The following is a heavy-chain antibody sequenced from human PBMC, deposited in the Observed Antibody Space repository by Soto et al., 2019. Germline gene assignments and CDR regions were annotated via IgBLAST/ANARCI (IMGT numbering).Heavy chain of an antibody. CDR3: AVSWVAANRVVSRGGFDY. V-gene: IGHV3-74*01. CDR2: INSDGSST. CDR1: GFTFSSYW. J-gene: IGHJ4*02. D-gene: IGHD2-15*01. Sequence: EVQLVESGGGLVQPGGSLRLSCAASGFTFSSYWMHWVRQAPGKGLVWVSRINSDGSSTSYADSVKGRFTISRDNAKNTLYLQMTSLRAEDTSVYYCAVSWVAANRVVSRGGFDYWGQGTLVTVSS.